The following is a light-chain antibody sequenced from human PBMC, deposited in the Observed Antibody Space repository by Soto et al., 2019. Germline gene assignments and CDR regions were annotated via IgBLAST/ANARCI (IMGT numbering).Light chain of an antibody. CDR3: MIWHSSAVV. Sequence: VLTQPSSLSASPGASASLTCTLRSGINVGTYRIYWYQQKPGSPPQYLLRYKSDSDKQQGSGVPSRFSGSKDASANAGILLISGLQSEDEADYYCMIWHSSAVVFGGGTKLTVL. J-gene: IGLJ2*01. V-gene: IGLV5-45*02. CDR2: YKSDSDK. CDR1: SGINVGTYR.